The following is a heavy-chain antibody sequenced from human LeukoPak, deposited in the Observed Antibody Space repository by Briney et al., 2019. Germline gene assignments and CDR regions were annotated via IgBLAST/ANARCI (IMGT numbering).Heavy chain of an antibody. CDR1: GGSISSSSYY. Sequence: PSETLSLTCSVSGGSISSSSYYWGWIRQPPGKGLEWIGSIYYSGRTYYNPSLKSRVTISVDTSKNQFSLKLSSVTAADTAVYYCARLSMVRGGYWGQGTLVTVSS. V-gene: IGHV4-39*01. J-gene: IGHJ4*02. D-gene: IGHD3-10*01. CDR2: IYYSGRT. CDR3: ARLSMVRGGY.